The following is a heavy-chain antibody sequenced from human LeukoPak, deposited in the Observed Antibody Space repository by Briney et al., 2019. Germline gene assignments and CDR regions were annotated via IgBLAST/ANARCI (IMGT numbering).Heavy chain of an antibody. CDR1: GFTFSSYS. V-gene: IGHV3-21*01. D-gene: IGHD5-24*01. CDR2: IIISSNYI. Sequence: GGSLRLSCTASGFTFSSYSMNWVRQAPGKGLEWFASIIISSNYIYYADSVKGRFTISRDNAKNSLYLQIKSLRDEHMSVYYCARGENNYGYYYFDYWGQGNLVTVSS. J-gene: IGHJ4*02. CDR3: ARGENNYGYYYFDY.